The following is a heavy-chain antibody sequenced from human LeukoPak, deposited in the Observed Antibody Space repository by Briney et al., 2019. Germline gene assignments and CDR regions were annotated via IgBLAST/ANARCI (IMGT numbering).Heavy chain of an antibody. Sequence: PGGSLRLSCAASGFTFSSYAMSWVRQAPGKGLEWVSAISGSGGSTYYADSVKGRFTISRDNSKNTLHLQMNSLRAEDTAVYYCAKGSGSSGWPLFDYWGQGTLVTVPS. CDR3: AKGSGSSGWPLFDY. J-gene: IGHJ4*02. CDR2: ISGSGGST. V-gene: IGHV3-23*01. CDR1: GFTFSSYA. D-gene: IGHD6-19*01.